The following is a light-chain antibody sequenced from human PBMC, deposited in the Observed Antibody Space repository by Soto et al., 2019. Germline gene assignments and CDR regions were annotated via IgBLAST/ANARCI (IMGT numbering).Light chain of an antibody. CDR1: SSDVGGYNY. V-gene: IGLV2-14*03. CDR3: RSYTSSSTLFV. J-gene: IGLJ1*01. Sequence: QSVLTQPASVSGSPGQSITISCTGTSSDVGGYNYVSWYQHHPGKAPKLMIYDVSNRPSGVSNRFSGSKSGNTASLTISGLQAEDEADYYCRSYTSSSTLFVFGTGTKLTVL. CDR2: DVS.